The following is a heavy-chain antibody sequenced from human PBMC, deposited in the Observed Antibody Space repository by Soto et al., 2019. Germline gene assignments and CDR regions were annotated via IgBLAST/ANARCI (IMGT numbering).Heavy chain of an antibody. CDR3: ASEAAAGYFDY. V-gene: IGHV1-69*06. J-gene: IGHJ4*02. D-gene: IGHD6-13*01. Sequence: SVKVSCKASGGTFSSYAISWVLQAPGQGLEWMGGIIPIFGTANYAQKFQGRVTITADKSTSTAYMELSSLRSEDTAVYYCASEAAAGYFDYWGQGTLVTVSS. CDR2: IIPIFGTA. CDR1: GGTFSSYA.